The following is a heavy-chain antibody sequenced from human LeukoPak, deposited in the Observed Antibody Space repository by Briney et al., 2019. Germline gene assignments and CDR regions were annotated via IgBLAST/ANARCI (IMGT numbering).Heavy chain of an antibody. Sequence: GESLKISCKGFGYSFASRWVAWVRQMPGKGLEWMGIIYPDDSDARYSPSFQGQVTISDDKSISTAYLQWSSLKASDTARYFCARGAYGSGSYYNYYGMEVWGRETTVSVSS. CDR1: GYSFASRW. CDR2: IYPDDSDA. D-gene: IGHD3-10*01. V-gene: IGHV5-51*01. J-gene: IGHJ6*02. CDR3: ARGAYGSGSYYNYYGMEV.